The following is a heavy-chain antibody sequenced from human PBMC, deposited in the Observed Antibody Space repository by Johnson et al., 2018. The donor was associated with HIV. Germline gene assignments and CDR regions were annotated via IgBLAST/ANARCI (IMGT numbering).Heavy chain of an antibody. CDR1: GFTFDDYA. CDR3: AREGVSGSYYDAFDL. Sequence: VQLVESGGGLVQPGRSLRLSCAASGFTFDDYAMHWVRQAPGKGLEWVSGISWHSGSIGYADSVKGRFTISRDNAKNSLYLQMDSLRADDTAVYYCAREGVSGSYYDAFDLWGQGTMVTVSS. D-gene: IGHD1-26*01. CDR2: ISWHSGSI. V-gene: IGHV3-9*01. J-gene: IGHJ3*01.